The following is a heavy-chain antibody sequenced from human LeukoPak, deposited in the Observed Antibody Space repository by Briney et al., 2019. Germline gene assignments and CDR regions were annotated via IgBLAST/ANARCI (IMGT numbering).Heavy chain of an antibody. D-gene: IGHD1-1*01. CDR1: GGSFSGYY. CDR2: INHSGST. Sequence: SETLSLTRAVYGGSFSGYYWSWIRQPPGKGLEWIGEINHSGSTNYNPSLKSRVTISVDTSKNQFSLKLSSVTAADTAVYYCAGGRERDPDYWGQGTLVTVSS. V-gene: IGHV4-34*01. CDR3: AGGRERDPDY. J-gene: IGHJ4*02.